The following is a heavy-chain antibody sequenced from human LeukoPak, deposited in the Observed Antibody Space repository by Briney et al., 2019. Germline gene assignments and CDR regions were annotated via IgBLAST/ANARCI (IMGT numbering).Heavy chain of an antibody. V-gene: IGHV3-23*01. CDR1: GFTFSSYA. CDR2: ISGSGGST. J-gene: IGHJ6*02. CDR3: ANLGYYYDSNPEGMDV. Sequence: GGSLRLSCAASGFTFSSYAMSWVRQAPGKGLEWVSAISGSGGSTYYADSVKGRFTISRDNSKNTLYLQMNSLRAEDTAVYYCANLGYYYDSNPEGMDVWGQGTTVTVSS. D-gene: IGHD3-22*01.